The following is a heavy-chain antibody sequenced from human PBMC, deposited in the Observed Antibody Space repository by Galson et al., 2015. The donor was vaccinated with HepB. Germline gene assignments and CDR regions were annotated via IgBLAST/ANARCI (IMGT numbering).Heavy chain of an antibody. V-gene: IGHV3-74*01. Sequence: SLRLSCAASGFSFSNYWMHWVRQSPGKGLLWVSRINSNGSITSYADSVKGRFTISRDNAKNTVFLQMNSLGPEDTALYHCVRVGAPRWGQGTLVTVSS. J-gene: IGHJ4*02. CDR1: GFSFSNYW. CDR3: VRVGAPR. CDR2: INSNGSIT. D-gene: IGHD3-16*01.